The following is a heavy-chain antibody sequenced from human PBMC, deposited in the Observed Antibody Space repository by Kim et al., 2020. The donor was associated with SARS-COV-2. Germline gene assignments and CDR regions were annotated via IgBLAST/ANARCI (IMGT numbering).Heavy chain of an antibody. V-gene: IGHV3-30*18. D-gene: IGHD2-8*01. CDR2: ISYDGSNK. CDR3: AKAGGVRLDY. Sequence: GGSLRLSCAASGFTFSSYGMHWVRQAPGKGLEWVAVISYDGSNKYYADSVKGRFTISRDNSKNTLYLQMNSLRAEDTAVYYCAKAGGVRLDYWGQRSLVTVSS. CDR1: GFTFSSYG. J-gene: IGHJ4*02.